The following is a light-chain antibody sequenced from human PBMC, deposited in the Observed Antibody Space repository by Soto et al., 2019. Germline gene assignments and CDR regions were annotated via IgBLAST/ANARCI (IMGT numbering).Light chain of an antibody. V-gene: IGKV1-5*01. CDR2: DAS. CDR3: QQYNSYSPT. CDR1: QSISSW. J-gene: IGKJ3*01. Sequence: DIQMTQSPSTLSASVGDRVTITCRASQSISSWLAWYQQKPGKAPKLLIYDASGLESGVPSRFSGSGSGTEFTLTISSLQPDDFATYYCQQYNSYSPTFGPGTKVDIK.